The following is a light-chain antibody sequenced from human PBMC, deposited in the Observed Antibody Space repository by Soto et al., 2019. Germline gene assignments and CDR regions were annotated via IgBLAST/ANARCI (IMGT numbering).Light chain of an antibody. CDR1: QSVSSNY. CDR2: GVS. CDR3: QEYGSSPIT. J-gene: IGKJ5*01. V-gene: IGKV3-20*01. Sequence: GLTQNPGTLSVSGEDRVTLSCRASQSVSSNYLVWYQQKPGQAPRLLISGVSTRATGIPDRFSGSGSGTDFTLTISRLEPEDFAVYYCQEYGSSPITCGQGTRLDIK.